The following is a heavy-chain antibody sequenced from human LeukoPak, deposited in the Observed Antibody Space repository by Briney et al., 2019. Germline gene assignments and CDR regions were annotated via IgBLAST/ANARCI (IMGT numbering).Heavy chain of an antibody. Sequence: PGASLRLSYAASGFTFSRYAMNWVRQAPGKGLEWVSSISSSSSYIYYADSVKGRFTISRDNAKNSLYLQMNSLRAEDTAVYYCARGIAAPIDYWGQGTLVTVSS. CDR2: ISSSSSYI. D-gene: IGHD6-13*01. CDR1: GFTFSRYA. V-gene: IGHV3-21*01. J-gene: IGHJ4*02. CDR3: ARGIAAPIDY.